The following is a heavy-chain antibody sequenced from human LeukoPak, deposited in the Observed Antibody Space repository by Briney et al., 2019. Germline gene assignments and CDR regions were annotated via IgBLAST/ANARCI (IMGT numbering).Heavy chain of an antibody. CDR1: GDSVSSNSAA. V-gene: IGHV6-1*01. Sequence: SQTLSLTCAISGDSVSSNSAAWNWIRQSPSRGLEWLGRTYYRAKWYNDYAVSVKSRITINPDTSKNHFSLKLNSVTPEDTAVYYCAREGITIFGVVIVRRFDYWGQGTLVTVSS. CDR2: TYYRAKWYN. D-gene: IGHD3-3*01. CDR3: AREGITIFGVVIVRRFDY. J-gene: IGHJ4*02.